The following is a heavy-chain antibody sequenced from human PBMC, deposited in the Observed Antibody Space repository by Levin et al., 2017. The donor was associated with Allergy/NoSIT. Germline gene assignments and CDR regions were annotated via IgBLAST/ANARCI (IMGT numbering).Heavy chain of an antibody. Sequence: SDTLSLTCAVSGGSISSGGYSWSWIRQPPGKGLEWIGNIYLSGSTYYNPSLKSRVTISVDRSKNQFSLNLSSVTAADTAVYYCARVAGYSYGYYFDYWGQGTLVTVSS. CDR2: IYLSGST. D-gene: IGHD5-18*01. CDR3: ARVAGYSYGYYFDY. V-gene: IGHV4-30-2*01. CDR1: GGSISSGGYS. J-gene: IGHJ4*02.